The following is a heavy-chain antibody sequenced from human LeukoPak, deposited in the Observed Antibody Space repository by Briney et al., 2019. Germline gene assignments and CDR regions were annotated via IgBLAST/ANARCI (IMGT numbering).Heavy chain of an antibody. V-gene: IGHV3-30-3*01. J-gene: IGHJ4*02. Sequence: PGRSLSLSCAVSGFTFSSYAMHWVRQAPGKGLEGVAVISYGGSNKYYADSVKGGSIISRDNTKKTLYLQMNSLRGEDTAVYHCARPSSGYYPLYDYWGQGTLVIVSS. D-gene: IGHD3-22*01. CDR3: ARPSSGYYPLYDY. CDR2: ISYGGSNK. CDR1: GFTFSSYA.